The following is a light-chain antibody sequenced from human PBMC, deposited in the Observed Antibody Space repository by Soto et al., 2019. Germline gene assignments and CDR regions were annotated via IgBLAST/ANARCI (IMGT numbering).Light chain of an antibody. J-gene: IGLJ2*01. CDR1: SGDVGGYKY. CDR3: ASYTSTSILRLV. CDR2: DVN. Sequence: QSALTQPASVSGSPGQSITISCTGTSGDVGGYKYVSWYQQHPGKVPKLMVYDVNNRPSGVSDRFSASKSGNTASLTISGLQAEDEAIYYCASYTSTSILRLVFGGGTKVTVL. V-gene: IGLV2-14*01.